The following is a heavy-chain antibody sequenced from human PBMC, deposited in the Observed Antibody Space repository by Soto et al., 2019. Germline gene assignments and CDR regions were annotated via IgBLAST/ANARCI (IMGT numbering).Heavy chain of an antibody. V-gene: IGHV6-1*01. CDR3: ARDQTYTNWACCLDP. CDR2: TYYRSKWYN. D-gene: IGHD1-1*01. J-gene: IGHJ5*02. CDR1: A. Sequence: AWRCIKKNPSRGLEWLGRTYYRSKWYNDYAVSVKSRITINSDTSKNQFSLHLNSVTPEDTAVYYCARDQTYTNWACCLDPSGQRILVS.